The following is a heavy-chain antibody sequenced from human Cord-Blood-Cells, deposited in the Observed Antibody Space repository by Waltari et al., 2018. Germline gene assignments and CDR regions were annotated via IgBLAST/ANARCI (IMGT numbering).Heavy chain of an antibody. CDR2: IKQDGSEK. D-gene: IGHD3-3*01. CDR1: GFTFSSYW. CDR3: ARLGNAGFLEWLLYYFDY. Sequence: EVQLVESGGGLVQPGGSLRLSCAASGFTFSSYWMSWVRQAPGKGLEWVANIKQDGSEKYYVDSVQGRFTISRDNAKNALYLQMNSLRAEDTAVYYCARLGNAGFLEWLLYYFDYWGQGTLVTVSS. V-gene: IGHV3-7*01. J-gene: IGHJ4*02.